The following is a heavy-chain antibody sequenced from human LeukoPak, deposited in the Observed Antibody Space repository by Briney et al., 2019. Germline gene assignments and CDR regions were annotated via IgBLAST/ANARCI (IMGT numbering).Heavy chain of an antibody. CDR1: GFTFSSYG. D-gene: IGHD3-9*01. CDR3: AKSRSDVLTGYYGPFDY. V-gene: IGHV3-30*18. CDR2: ISYDGSNK. J-gene: IGHJ4*02. Sequence: GGSLRRSCAASGFTFSSYGMHWVRQAPGKGLEWVAVISYDGSNKYYADSVKGRFTISRDNSKNTLYLQMNSLRAEDTAVYYCAKSRSDVLTGYYGPFDYWGQGTLVTVSS.